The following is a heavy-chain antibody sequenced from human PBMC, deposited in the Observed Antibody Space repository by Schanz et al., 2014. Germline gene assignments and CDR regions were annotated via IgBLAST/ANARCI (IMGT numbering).Heavy chain of an antibody. D-gene: IGHD2-2*01. Sequence: EVQLLESGGGLVQPGGSLRLSCASSGFSFTTYAMSWVRQAPGKGLEWASSISSGGGSTYYADSVKGRFTISRDNSKNTLYLQMKSLRAEDTAVYYCARVKYCTITRCYRTETEGIYYMDVWGKGTTVTDSS. CDR1: GFSFTTYA. J-gene: IGHJ6*03. CDR3: ARVKYCTITRCYRTETEGIYYMDV. V-gene: IGHV3-23*01. CDR2: ISSGGGST.